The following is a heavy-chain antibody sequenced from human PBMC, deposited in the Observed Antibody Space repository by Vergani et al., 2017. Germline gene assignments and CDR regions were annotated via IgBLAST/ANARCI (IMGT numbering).Heavy chain of an antibody. CDR1: GFPFSSYA. CDR3: AKDLYIVATTGNDY. V-gene: IGHV3-23*01. CDR2: ISGSGGSK. D-gene: IGHD5-12*01. J-gene: IGHJ4*02. Sequence: EVKLLESGGGLVQPGGSLRLSCAASGFPFSSYAMSWVRQAPGKGLEWVSAISGSGGSKYSADSVKGRFTIARDNSKNTLYLQMNSLRAEDTAVYYCAKDLYIVATTGNDYWGQGTLVTVSS.